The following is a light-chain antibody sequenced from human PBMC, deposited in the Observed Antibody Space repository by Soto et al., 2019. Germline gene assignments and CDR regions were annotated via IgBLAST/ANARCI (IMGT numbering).Light chain of an antibody. CDR1: QSVSSSY. Sequence: IVLTQSPGTLSLSKGERATLSCRASQSVSSSYLAWYQQKPGQAPRLLIYGASSRATGIPDRFSGSGSGTDFTLTISSLEPEDFAVYYCQQRGNWPSFGGGTKVDIK. CDR2: GAS. V-gene: IGKV3D-20*02. CDR3: QQRGNWPS. J-gene: IGKJ4*01.